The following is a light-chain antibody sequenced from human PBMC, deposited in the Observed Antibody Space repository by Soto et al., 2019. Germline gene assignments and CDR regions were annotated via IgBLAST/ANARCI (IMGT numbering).Light chain of an antibody. CDR2: DAS. V-gene: IGKV1-5*01. J-gene: IGKJ1*01. CDR3: QQYNSYWT. Sequence: GDRVTITCRASQSISSWLAWYQQKPGKAPKLLIYDASSLESGVPSRFSGSGSGTEFTLTISSLQPDDFATYYCQQYNSYWTFGQGTNVEIK. CDR1: QSISSW.